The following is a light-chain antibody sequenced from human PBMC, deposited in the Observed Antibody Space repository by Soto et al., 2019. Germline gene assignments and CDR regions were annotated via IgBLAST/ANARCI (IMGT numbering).Light chain of an antibody. CDR3: SSYAGSSNV. J-gene: IGLJ1*01. CDR1: SSDVGGYNY. Sequence: QSVLTQPPSASGSAGQSVAISCAGTSSDVGGYNYVSWYQQHPGKAPKLMIYEVNKRPSGVPDRFSGPKSGNTASLTVSGLQAEDEADYYCSSYAGSSNVFGTGTKVTVL. CDR2: EVN. V-gene: IGLV2-8*01.